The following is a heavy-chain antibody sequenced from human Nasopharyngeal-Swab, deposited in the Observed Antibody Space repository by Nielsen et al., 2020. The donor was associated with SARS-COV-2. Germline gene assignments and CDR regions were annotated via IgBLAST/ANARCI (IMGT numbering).Heavy chain of an antibody. Sequence: GESLKISCAASGFTFSSYGMHWVRQAPGKGLEWVAVISYDGSNKYYADSVKGRFTISRDNSKNTLYLQMNSLRAEDTALYYCAKDRGTDWFDAFDIWGQGTMVTVSS. V-gene: IGHV3-30*18. D-gene: IGHD3-9*01. CDR2: ISYDGSNK. J-gene: IGHJ3*02. CDR3: AKDRGTDWFDAFDI. CDR1: GFTFSSYG.